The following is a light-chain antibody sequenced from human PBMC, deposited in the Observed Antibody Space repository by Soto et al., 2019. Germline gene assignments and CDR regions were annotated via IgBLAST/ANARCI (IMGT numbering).Light chain of an antibody. J-gene: IGKJ1*01. CDR1: QSISIW. Sequence: IQMTQSPSTLSASVGDRVTITCRASQSISIWLAWYQQKPGKAPKILIYKASSLESGVPSRFSGSGFGTEFTLTISSLQPEDVASYYCLQDYGDSWTFGQGTKVDI. CDR3: LQDYGDSWT. CDR2: KAS. V-gene: IGKV1-5*03.